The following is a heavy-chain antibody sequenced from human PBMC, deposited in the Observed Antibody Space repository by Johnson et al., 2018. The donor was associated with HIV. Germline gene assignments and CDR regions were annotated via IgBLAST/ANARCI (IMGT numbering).Heavy chain of an antibody. J-gene: IGHJ3*02. CDR1: GFTFSTYA. V-gene: IGHV3-30*04. Sequence: QVQLVESGGGLIQPGGSLRLSCVASGFTFSTYAMHWVRQAPGKGLEWVAVISYDGSNKYYADSVKGRFTISRDNSKNTLYLQMNSLRAEDTAVYYCARAKNLFWSGYYDAFDIWGQGTMVTVSS. CDR3: ARAKNLFWSGYYDAFDI. CDR2: ISYDGSNK. D-gene: IGHD3-3*01.